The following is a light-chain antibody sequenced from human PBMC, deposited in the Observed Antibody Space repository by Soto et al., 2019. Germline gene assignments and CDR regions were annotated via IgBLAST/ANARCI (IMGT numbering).Light chain of an antibody. Sequence: QSALTQPRSVSGSPGQSVTISCTGTSSDVGAYNYVSWYQHHPGKAPKVMIYDVSERPSGVPDRFSGSKSDNKASLTISGLKSEDEADYYCCSYAGSDSWVVGGGTKLTVL. V-gene: IGLV2-11*01. J-gene: IGLJ3*02. CDR3: CSYAGSDSWV. CDR2: DVS. CDR1: SSDVGAYNY.